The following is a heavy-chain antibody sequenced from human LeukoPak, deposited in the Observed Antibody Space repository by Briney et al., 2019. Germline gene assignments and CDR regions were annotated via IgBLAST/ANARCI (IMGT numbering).Heavy chain of an antibody. CDR3: ARLWDLIVGVPAVTNWFDP. CDR1: GGSISSSSYY. J-gene: IGHJ5*02. V-gene: IGHV4-39*01. D-gene: IGHD2-2*01. Sequence: SETLSLTCTVSGGSISSSSYYWGWIRQPPGKGLEWIGSIYYSGSTCYNPSLKSRVTISVDTSKNQFSLKLSSVTAAGTAVYYCARLWDLIVGVPAVTNWFDPWGQGTLVTVSS. CDR2: IYYSGST.